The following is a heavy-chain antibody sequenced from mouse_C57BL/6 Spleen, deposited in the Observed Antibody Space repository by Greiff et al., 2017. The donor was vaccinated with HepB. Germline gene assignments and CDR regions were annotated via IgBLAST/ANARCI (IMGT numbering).Heavy chain of an antibody. CDR3: ARGSHYYGSSPYAMDY. Sequence: QVQLQQSGAELMKPGASVKLSCKATGYTFTGYWIEWVKQRPGHGLEWIGEILPGSGSTNYNEKFKGKATFTADTSSNTAYMQLSSLTTEDSAIYYCARGSHYYGSSPYAMDYWGQGTSVTVSS. J-gene: IGHJ4*01. D-gene: IGHD1-1*01. CDR2: ILPGSGST. CDR1: GYTFTGYW. V-gene: IGHV1-9*01.